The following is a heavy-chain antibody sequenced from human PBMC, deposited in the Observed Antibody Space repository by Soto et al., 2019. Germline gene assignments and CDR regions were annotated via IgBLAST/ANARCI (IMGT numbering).Heavy chain of an antibody. CDR2: MKSEIDGGTT. CDR1: GFTFRNAW. V-gene: IGHV3-15*01. J-gene: IGHJ4*02. CDR3: SRSINDIWIPNSSKCDLDS. D-gene: IGHD3-3*01. Sequence: EVQLVESGGGLEKPGGSLRLSCAGSGFTFRNAWMSWVRQAPGKGLEWVGRMKSEIDGGTTDYAAPVKGRFTISRDDSKDTVYLQMNSLETEDTAVYYCSRSINDIWIPNSSKCDLDSWGQGTLVTVSS.